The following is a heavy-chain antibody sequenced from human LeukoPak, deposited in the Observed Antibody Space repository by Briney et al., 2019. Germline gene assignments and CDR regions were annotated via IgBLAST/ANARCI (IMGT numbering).Heavy chain of an antibody. D-gene: IGHD6-19*01. CDR3: AKYGYSSGWYGVIDY. CDR2: ISGSGGST. Sequence: ETLSLTCTVSGGSISSSNYYWGWIRQPPGKGLEWVSAISGSGGSTYYADSVKGRFTISRDNSKNTLYLQMNSLRAEDTAVYYCAKYGYSSGWYGVIDYWGQGTLVTVSS. CDR1: GGSISSSNYY. J-gene: IGHJ4*02. V-gene: IGHV3-23*01.